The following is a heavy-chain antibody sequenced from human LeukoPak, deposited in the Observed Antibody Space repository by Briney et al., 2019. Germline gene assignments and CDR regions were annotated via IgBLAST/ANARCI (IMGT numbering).Heavy chain of an antibody. V-gene: IGHV1-46*02. CDR3: ARGPIAVAPHFDY. J-gene: IGHJ4*02. Sequence: ASVKVSCKASGYTSNNYYVHWVRQAPGQGLEWMGIIDPSGGSTSYTQKFQGRVTMTRDTSTNTVYMELSSLTSEDTAVYYCARGPIAVAPHFDYWGQGTLVTVSS. D-gene: IGHD6-19*01. CDR2: IDPSGGST. CDR1: GYTSNNYY.